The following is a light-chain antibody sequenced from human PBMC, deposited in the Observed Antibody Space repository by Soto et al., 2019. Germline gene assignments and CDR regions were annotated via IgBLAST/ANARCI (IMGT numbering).Light chain of an antibody. CDR2: EVS. V-gene: IGLV2-14*01. CDR3: SSYTSISTLYV. CDR1: NSDVGGYNY. Sequence: QSPLSQPASVSGSPGQSITIFCPGTNSDVGGYNYVSCYQQHPCKAPELMIYEVSHRPSGVSNRFSGSKSDNTASLTISGLQAEDEADYYCSSYTSISTLYVFGTGTKVTVL. J-gene: IGLJ1*01.